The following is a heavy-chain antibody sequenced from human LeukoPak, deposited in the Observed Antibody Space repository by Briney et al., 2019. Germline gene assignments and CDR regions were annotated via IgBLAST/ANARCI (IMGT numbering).Heavy chain of an antibody. V-gene: IGHV3-9*03. Sequence: GGSLRLSCAASGFTFDDYAMHWVQQTPVKGQNWVSGISWTSGAGGYADSVKGRCTISRDNAKNSLYLQMNSLRPEDMALYYCAKEGGGGKFYFDYWGQGTLVTVSS. D-gene: IGHD3-16*01. CDR3: AKEGGGGKFYFDY. CDR1: GFTFDDYA. J-gene: IGHJ4*02. CDR2: ISWTSGAG.